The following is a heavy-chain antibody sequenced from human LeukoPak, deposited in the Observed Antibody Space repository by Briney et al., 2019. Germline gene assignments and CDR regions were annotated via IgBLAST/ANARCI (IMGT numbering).Heavy chain of an antibody. Sequence: GGSLRLSCAASGFTFNSYSMNWVRQAPGKGLEWVSSISSTSTYIYFADSVKGRFTISRDNAKNSLYLQMNSLRAEDTAIYYCARDRGYGDYSDAFDIWGQGTTVTVSS. CDR3: ARDRGYGDYSDAFDI. CDR2: ISSTSTYI. CDR1: GFTFNSYS. J-gene: IGHJ3*02. D-gene: IGHD4-17*01. V-gene: IGHV3-21*01.